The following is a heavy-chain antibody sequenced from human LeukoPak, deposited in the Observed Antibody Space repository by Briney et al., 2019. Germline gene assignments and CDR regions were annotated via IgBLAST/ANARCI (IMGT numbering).Heavy chain of an antibody. CDR2: IYYSGNT. D-gene: IGHD3-10*01. CDR3: ARRYGSGTEWFDP. Sequence: PSETLSLTCTVSGASISSGSYYWSWIRQHPGEGLEWIGYIYYSGNTYYSPSLESRVTISVDTSKNQFSLKLSSVTAADTAVYYCARRYGSGTEWFDPWGQGTLVTVSS. J-gene: IGHJ5*02. V-gene: IGHV4-31*03. CDR1: GASISSGSYY.